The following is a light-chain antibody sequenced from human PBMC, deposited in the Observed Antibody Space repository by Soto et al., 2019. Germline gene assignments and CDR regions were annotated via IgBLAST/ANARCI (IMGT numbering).Light chain of an antibody. V-gene: IGLV1-40*01. CDR2: GNS. CDR3: QSYDSSLSGSRDVV. Sequence: QSVLTQPPSVSGAPGQRVTISCTGSSSNIGAGYDVHWYQQLPGTAPKLLIYGNSNRPSGVPDRFSGSKSGTSASPAITGLQAEDEADYYCQSYDSSLSGSRDVVFGGGTKLTVL. CDR1: SSNIGAGYD. J-gene: IGLJ2*01.